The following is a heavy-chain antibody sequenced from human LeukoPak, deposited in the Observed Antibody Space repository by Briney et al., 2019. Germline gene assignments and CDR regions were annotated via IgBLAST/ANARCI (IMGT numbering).Heavy chain of an antibody. Sequence: PGGSLRLSCGASGFTFSSYEMNWVRQAPGKGLEWVSYISSSGSTIYYADSVKGRFTISRDNAKNSLYLQMNSLRAEDTAVYYCARVVVAATRYYFDYWGQGTLVTVSS. CDR1: GFTFSSYE. D-gene: IGHD2-15*01. CDR2: ISSSGSTI. CDR3: ARVVVAATRYYFDY. J-gene: IGHJ4*02. V-gene: IGHV3-48*03.